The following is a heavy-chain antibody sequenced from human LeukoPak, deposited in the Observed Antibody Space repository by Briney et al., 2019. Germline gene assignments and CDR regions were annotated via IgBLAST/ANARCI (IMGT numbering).Heavy chain of an antibody. Sequence: GGSLRLSCAASGFTFNNYAMNWVRQAPGKGLEWVSYISSSSSTIYYADSVKGRFTISRDNAKNSLYLQMNSLRAEDTAVYYCARDLSRFTSVDRPYDYWGQGTLVTVSS. J-gene: IGHJ4*02. D-gene: IGHD2/OR15-2a*01. CDR1: GFTFNNYA. CDR3: ARDLSRFTSVDRPYDY. V-gene: IGHV3-48*01. CDR2: ISSSSSTI.